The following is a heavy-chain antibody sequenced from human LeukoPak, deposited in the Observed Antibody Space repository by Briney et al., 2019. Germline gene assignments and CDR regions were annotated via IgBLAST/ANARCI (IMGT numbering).Heavy chain of an antibody. V-gene: IGHV3-30*04. CDR2: ISYDGGNK. Sequence: GGSLRLSCAASGFTFSSYAMHWVRQAPGKGLEWVAVISYDGGNKYYADSVKGRFTISRDNSKNTLYLQMNSLRAEDTAVYYCARDRISFDYWGQGTLVTVSS. J-gene: IGHJ4*02. CDR1: GFTFSSYA. D-gene: IGHD1-14*01. CDR3: ARDRISFDY.